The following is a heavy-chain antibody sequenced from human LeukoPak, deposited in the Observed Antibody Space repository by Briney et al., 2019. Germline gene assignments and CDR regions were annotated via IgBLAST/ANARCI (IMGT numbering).Heavy chain of an antibody. V-gene: IGHV3-23*01. J-gene: IGHJ5*02. CDR2: ISGSGGST. Sequence: PGGSLRLSCAASGFTFSSYAMSWVRQAPGKGLEWVSAISGSGGSTYYADSVKGRFTISRDNSKNTLYLQMNSLRAEDTAVYYCANGHFWSGYPNNWFDPWGQGTLV. D-gene: IGHD3-3*02. CDR3: ANGHFWSGYPNNWFDP. CDR1: GFTFSSYA.